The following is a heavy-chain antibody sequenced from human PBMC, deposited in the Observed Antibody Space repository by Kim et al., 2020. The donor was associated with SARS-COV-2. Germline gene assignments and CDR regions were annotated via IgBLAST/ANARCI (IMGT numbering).Heavy chain of an antibody. D-gene: IGHD1-26*01. V-gene: IGHV4-59*01. CDR1: GGSISSYY. CDR2: IYYSGST. Sequence: SETLSLTCTVSGGSISSYYWSWIRQPPGKGLEWIGYIYYSGSTNYNPSLKSRVTISVDTSKNQFSLKLSSVTAADTAVYYCARDQWVLGAFDIWGQGTMV. J-gene: IGHJ3*02. CDR3: ARDQWVLGAFDI.